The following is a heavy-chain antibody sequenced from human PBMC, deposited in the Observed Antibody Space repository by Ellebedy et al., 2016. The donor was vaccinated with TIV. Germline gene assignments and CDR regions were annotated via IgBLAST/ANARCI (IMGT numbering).Heavy chain of an antibody. D-gene: IGHD7-27*01. Sequence: AASVKVSCKASGYTFTSYGISWVRQAPGQGLEWMGWISAHNGNTNYAQKLQGRVTMTTDTSTSTAYMEMRSLRSDDTAVYYCAENTGGYYYYGMDVWGQGTTVTVSS. J-gene: IGHJ6*02. V-gene: IGHV1-18*01. CDR3: AENTGGYYYYGMDV. CDR2: ISAHNGNT. CDR1: GYTFTSYG.